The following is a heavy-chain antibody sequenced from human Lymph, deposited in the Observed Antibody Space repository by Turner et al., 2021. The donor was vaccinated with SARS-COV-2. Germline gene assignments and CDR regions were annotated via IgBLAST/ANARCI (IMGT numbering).Heavy chain of an antibody. D-gene: IGHD3-9*01. CDR1: GYTFTSYD. Sequence: QVQLVQSGAEVMNPGASVQVSCKASGYTFTSYDINWVRQATGHGLEWMGWMNPNSGNTGYEKKFQGRVTMTRNNYISTAYMELSSLRSEDTAVYYCARGAQLTVWFDPWGQGTLVTVSS. V-gene: IGHV1-8*01. J-gene: IGHJ5*02. CDR3: ARGAQLTVWFDP. CDR2: MNPNSGNT.